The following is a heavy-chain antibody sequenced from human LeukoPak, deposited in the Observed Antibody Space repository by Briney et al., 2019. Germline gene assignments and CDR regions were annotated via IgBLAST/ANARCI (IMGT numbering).Heavy chain of an antibody. V-gene: IGHV3-30*03. CDR2: ISYDGSNK. CDR3: ARDFNDRSGYGDPAFDY. D-gene: IGHD3-22*01. CDR1: GSGFTFGNFG. J-gene: IGHJ4*02. Sequence: PGGSLRRSCEASGSGFTFGNFGMSWVRQAPGKGLEWVAVISYDGSNKYYADSVKGRFTISRDNSKNTLYLQMNSLRAEDTAVYYCARDFNDRSGYGDPAFDYWGQGTLVTVSS.